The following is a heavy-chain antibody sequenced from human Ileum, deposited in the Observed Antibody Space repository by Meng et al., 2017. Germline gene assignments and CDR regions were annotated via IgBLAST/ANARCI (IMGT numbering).Heavy chain of an antibody. CDR2: IDHFGNP. D-gene: IGHD3-3*01. Sequence: VQLQQWGAGLLKPSETLSLTCAVFGGSLSGYYCNWFRQPPGKGLEWMGGIDHFGNPIHNPALKGRLTISVDTSKNQISLRLTSVIAADTAVYYCVYFWSGYFTSGQGTLVTVSS. J-gene: IGHJ5*02. CDR3: VYFWSGYFT. V-gene: IGHV4-34*01. CDR1: GGSLSGYY.